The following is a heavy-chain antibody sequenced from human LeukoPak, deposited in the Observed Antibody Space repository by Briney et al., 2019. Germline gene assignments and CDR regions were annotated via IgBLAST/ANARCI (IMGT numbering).Heavy chain of an antibody. D-gene: IGHD3-22*01. J-gene: IGHJ4*02. CDR2: INPNSGGT. Sequence: ASVKVSCKASGYTFTSYYMHWVRQAPGQGLEWMGWINPNSGGTNYAQKFQGRVTMTRDTSISTAYMELSRLRSDDTAVYYCASDDSSGYYPTYYFDYWGQGTLVTVSS. V-gene: IGHV1-2*02. CDR1: GYTFTSYY. CDR3: ASDDSSGYYPTYYFDY.